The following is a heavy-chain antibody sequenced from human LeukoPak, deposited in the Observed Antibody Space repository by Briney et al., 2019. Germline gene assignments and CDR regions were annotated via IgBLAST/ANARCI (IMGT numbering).Heavy chain of an antibody. D-gene: IGHD2-2*01. Sequence: GEPLQISCQGSGSRFTRYWIGWARPMPGKGLEWMGIVYPGNSDTRYGPSYQCQVTSSAYKSSSAAYLQWSSLRVTDTGMYYCARQRSHGTSSPDYWGEGTLVTVSS. CDR1: GSRFTRYW. CDR2: VYPGNSDT. V-gene: IGHV5-51*01. J-gene: IGHJ4*02. CDR3: ARQRSHGTSSPDY.